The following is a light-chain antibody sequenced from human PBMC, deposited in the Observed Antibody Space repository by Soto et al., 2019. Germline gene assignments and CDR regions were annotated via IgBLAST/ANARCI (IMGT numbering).Light chain of an antibody. V-gene: IGKV3-15*01. Sequence: EIVMTQSPATLSVSPGERATLSCRASQSVSSNLAWYQQKPGQAPRLLIYGASTRGTGIPARFSGGGSGTEFTLTISSLQSEDCAVYYCQQYNNWPGTFGQGTKVEI. CDR2: GAS. CDR1: QSVSSN. J-gene: IGKJ1*01. CDR3: QQYNNWPGT.